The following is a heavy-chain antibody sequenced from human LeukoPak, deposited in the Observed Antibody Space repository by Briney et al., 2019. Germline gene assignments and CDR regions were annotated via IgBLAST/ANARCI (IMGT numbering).Heavy chain of an antibody. Sequence: GGSLRLSCAASGLTFSNYWMTWVRQAPGKGLEWVADIKEDGSEKYYVDSVKGRFTISRDNAKNSLFLQMDSLRSEDTAVYYCARGYSSGLHFDYWGQGTLVTVSS. V-gene: IGHV3-7*03. CDR2: IKEDGSEK. CDR3: ARGYSSGLHFDY. J-gene: IGHJ4*02. CDR1: GLTFSNYW. D-gene: IGHD6-19*01.